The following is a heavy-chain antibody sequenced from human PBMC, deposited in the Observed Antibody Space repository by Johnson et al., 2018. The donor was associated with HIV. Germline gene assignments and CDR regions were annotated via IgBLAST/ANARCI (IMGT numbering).Heavy chain of an antibody. D-gene: IGHD6-13*01. V-gene: IGHV3-23*04. CDR3: AKDRRGKQQLVTGNDAFDI. Sequence: MQLVESGGGLIQPGGSLRFSCAGSGFTVSRSYMSWVRQAPGKGLEWVSAISGSGGGTYYADSVKGRFTISRDNSKNTLYLQMNSLRAEDTAVYYCAKDRRGKQQLVTGNDAFDIWGQGTMVTVSS. CDR1: GFTVSRSY. CDR2: ISGSGGGT. J-gene: IGHJ3*02.